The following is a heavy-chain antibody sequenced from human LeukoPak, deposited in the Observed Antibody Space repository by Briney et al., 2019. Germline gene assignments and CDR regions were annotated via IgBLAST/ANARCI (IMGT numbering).Heavy chain of an antibody. CDR1: GFTFGSYA. J-gene: IGHJ4*02. V-gene: IGHV3-23*01. CDR3: AKDFYPLGNYRIYFDS. D-gene: IGHD1-7*01. CDR2: ISGSGVST. Sequence: GGFLRLSCAASGFTFGSYAMSWVRQAPGKGLEWVSTISGSGVSTYFADSVKGRFTISRDNSKNTLYLQMNSLRPEDTAVYYCAKDFYPLGNYRIYFDSWGQGTLVTVSP.